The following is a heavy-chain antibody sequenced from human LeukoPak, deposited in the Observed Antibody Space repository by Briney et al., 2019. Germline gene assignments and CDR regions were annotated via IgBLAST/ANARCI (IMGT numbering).Heavy chain of an antibody. V-gene: IGHV3-33*01. CDR3: ARKGVERTGIIDY. J-gene: IGHJ4*02. Sequence: GTSLRLSCTASGFNFGIYGMHWVRQAPGKGLEWVAVMWDDGTNEYYVESVKGRFTISRDNGKRTLYLQMNSLRAEDTAVYYCARKGVERTGIIDYWGQGTLVTVSS. CDR1: GFNFGIYG. CDR2: MWDDGTNE. D-gene: IGHD1-14*01.